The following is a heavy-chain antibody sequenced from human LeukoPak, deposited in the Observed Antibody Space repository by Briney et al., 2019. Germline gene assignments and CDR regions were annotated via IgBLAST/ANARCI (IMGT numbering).Heavy chain of an antibody. CDR1: GFTFSNYA. CDR2: ILYDGSNK. D-gene: IGHD5-18*01. V-gene: IGHV3-30*18. Sequence: GGSLRLSCAASGFTFSNYAMHWVRQAPGKGLEWVAVILYDGSNKYFADSVKGRFTISGDNSKNTLFLQMNNLRGDDTAVYYCAKGGVDTAVVDYWGQGTLVTVSS. CDR3: AKGGVDTAVVDY. J-gene: IGHJ4*02.